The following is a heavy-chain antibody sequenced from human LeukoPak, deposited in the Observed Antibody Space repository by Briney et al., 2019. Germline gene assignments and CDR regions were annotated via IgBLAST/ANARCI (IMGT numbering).Heavy chain of an antibody. Sequence: PSETLSLTCTVFGASLTSGAYYWSWIRHHPGKGLEWIGYISYSGSTYYNPSLKSRVSISGDTSKNQFSLNVSSVTAADTAVYYCARMPRGIMVLTPYSFDYWGQGTLVTVSS. D-gene: IGHD2-21*02. V-gene: IGHV4-31*03. CDR1: GASLTSGAYY. CDR3: ARMPRGIMVLTPYSFDY. J-gene: IGHJ4*02. CDR2: ISYSGST.